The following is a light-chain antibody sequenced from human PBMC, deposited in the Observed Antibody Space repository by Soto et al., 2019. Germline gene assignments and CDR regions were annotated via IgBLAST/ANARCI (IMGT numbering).Light chain of an antibody. CDR3: HQYGSSRT. CDR2: GAS. J-gene: IGKJ1*01. V-gene: IGKV3-20*01. CDR1: QSVSSSY. Sequence: EIVLTQSPGTLSLSPGERATLSCRASQSVSSSYLAWYQQKPGQAPRLLIYGASSMATGIPDRFSGSGSGTDFTLTIIRLEPEDFAVYYCHQYGSSRTFGQGTKVEIK.